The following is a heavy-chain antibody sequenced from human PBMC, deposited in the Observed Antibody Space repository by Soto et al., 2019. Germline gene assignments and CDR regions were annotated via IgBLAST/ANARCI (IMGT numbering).Heavy chain of an antibody. CDR1: GGSVSSGSYY. Sequence: QVQLQESGPGLVKPSETLSLTCTVSGGSVSSGSYYWSWIRQPPGKGLEWIGYIYYSGSTNYNPSLKRRVTISVDTSKNQFSLKLSSVTAADTAVYYCARGYGGGSGSPFFPWGQGTLVTVSS. CDR3: ARGYGGGSGSPFFP. D-gene: IGHD3-10*01. J-gene: IGHJ5*02. CDR2: IYYSGST. V-gene: IGHV4-61*01.